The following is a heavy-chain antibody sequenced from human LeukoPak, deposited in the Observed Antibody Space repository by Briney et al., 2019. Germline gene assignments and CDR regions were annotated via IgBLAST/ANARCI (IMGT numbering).Heavy chain of an antibody. CDR2: LNHSGST. CDR3: ARETGVCSSTSCYSRTYGMDV. CDR1: GGSFSGYY. V-gene: IGHV4-34*01. J-gene: IGHJ6*02. Sequence: SETLSLTCAVYGGSFSGYYWSWIRQPPGKGLEWIGELNHSGSTNYNPSLKSRVTISVDTSKNQFSLKLSSVTAADTAVYYCARETGVCSSTSCYSRTYGMDVWGQGTTVTVSS. D-gene: IGHD2-2*01.